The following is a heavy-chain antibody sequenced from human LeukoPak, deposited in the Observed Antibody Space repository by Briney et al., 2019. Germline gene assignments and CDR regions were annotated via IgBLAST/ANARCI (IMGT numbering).Heavy chain of an antibody. J-gene: IGHJ4*02. CDR2: INAGNGNT. V-gene: IGHV1-3*01. Sequence: GASVKVSCKASGYTFTSYAMHWVRQAPGQRLEWMGWINAGNGNTKYSQKFQGRVTMTRDTSTSTVYMELSSLRSEDTAVYYCARDGSWNYYDSSGYPYFDYWGQGTLVTVSS. D-gene: IGHD3-22*01. CDR3: ARDGSWNYYDSSGYPYFDY. CDR1: GYTFTSYA.